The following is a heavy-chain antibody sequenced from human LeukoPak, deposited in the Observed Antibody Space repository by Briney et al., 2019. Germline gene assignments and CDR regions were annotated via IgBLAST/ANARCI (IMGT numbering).Heavy chain of an antibody. CDR2: ISYDGSNK. Sequence: GGSLRLSCAASGFTFSSYAMHWVRQAPGKGLEWVAVISYDGSNKYYADSVKGRFTISRDNSKNTLYLQMNSLRAEDTAVDYCAREHDYGDYCFDYWGQGTLVTVSS. J-gene: IGHJ4*02. CDR3: AREHDYGDYCFDY. V-gene: IGHV3-30-3*01. D-gene: IGHD4-17*01. CDR1: GFTFSSYA.